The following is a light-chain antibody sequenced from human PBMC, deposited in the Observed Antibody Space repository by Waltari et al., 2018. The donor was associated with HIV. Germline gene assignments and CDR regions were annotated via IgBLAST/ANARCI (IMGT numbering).Light chain of an antibody. V-gene: IGKV1-39*01. CDR3: QPSYRTPLT. Sequence: DIQMTQSPSSLSASVGDRVTITCRASQSISSYLNWYQQKPGKAPKLLIYAASSLQSGVPSRFSGSGSGTDFTLPISSLQPEDFPTYYCQPSYRTPLTFGPGIKVDLK. J-gene: IGKJ3*01. CDR1: QSISSY. CDR2: AAS.